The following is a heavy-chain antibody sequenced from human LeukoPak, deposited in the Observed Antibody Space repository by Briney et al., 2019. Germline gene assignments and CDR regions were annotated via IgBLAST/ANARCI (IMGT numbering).Heavy chain of an antibody. D-gene: IGHD3-22*01. CDR2: ISGSGGST. J-gene: IGHJ4*02. Sequence: PGGSLRLSCAASGFTFSSYAMSWVRQAPGKGLEWVSAISGSGGSTYYADSVKGRFTISRDNSKNTLYLQMNSLRAEDTAVYYCAKADGYYYDSSGYFDYRGQGTLVTVSS. V-gene: IGHV3-23*01. CDR1: GFTFSSYA. CDR3: AKADGYYYDSSGYFDY.